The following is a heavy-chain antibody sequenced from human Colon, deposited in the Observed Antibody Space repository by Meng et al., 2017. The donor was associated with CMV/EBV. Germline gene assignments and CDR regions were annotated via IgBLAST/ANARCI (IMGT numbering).Heavy chain of an antibody. CDR3: VRQWGEGLDV. CDR2: IYPGDTET. J-gene: IGHJ6*02. Sequence: GGSLRLSCTGSGYTFAIYWIPWARQMPGKGLEWVGNIYPGDTETRYSASFQGQVTISVDKSHKTAYLHWSNLKAADTATHFCVRQWGEGLDVWGQGTTVTVSS. D-gene: IGHD3-16*01. V-gene: IGHV5-51*01. CDR1: GYTFAIYW.